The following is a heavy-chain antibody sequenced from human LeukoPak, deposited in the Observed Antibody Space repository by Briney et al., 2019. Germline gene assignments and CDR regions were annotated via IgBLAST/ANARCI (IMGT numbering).Heavy chain of an antibody. Sequence: GGSLRLSCAASGFTFSSYWMSWVRQAPGKGLEWVANIKQDGSEKYYVDSVKGRFTISRDNAKNSLYLQMNSLRAEDTAVYYCARDDDSSGYRRASSFDYWGQGTLVTVSS. J-gene: IGHJ4*02. V-gene: IGHV3-7*01. CDR3: ARDDDSSGYRRASSFDY. D-gene: IGHD3-22*01. CDR1: GFTFSSYW. CDR2: IKQDGSEK.